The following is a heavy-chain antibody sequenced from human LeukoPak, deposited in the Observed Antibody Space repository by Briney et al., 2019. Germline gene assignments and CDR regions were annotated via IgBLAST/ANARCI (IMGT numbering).Heavy chain of an antibody. CDR2: ISRSSSTI. CDR1: GFTFSSYS. V-gene: IGHV3-48*02. Sequence: PGGSLRPSCAASGFTFSSYSMNWVRQAPGKGLEWVSYISRSSSTISYADSVKGRFTISRDDAKNSLYLQMNSLRDEDTAVYYCARDSASGSYRHAFDIWGQGTMVTVSS. D-gene: IGHD1-26*01. J-gene: IGHJ3*02. CDR3: ARDSASGSYRHAFDI.